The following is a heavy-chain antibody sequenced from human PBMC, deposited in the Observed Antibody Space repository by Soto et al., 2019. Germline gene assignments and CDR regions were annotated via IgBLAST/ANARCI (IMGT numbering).Heavy chain of an antibody. Sequence: EAQLVESGGGFVQPGRSLRLSCVGSGFIFDDFAIHWVRQAPGKGPEWVSGISWNSDSIGYADSVKGRFTISRDNAKNSLYLQMNSLRAEDTALYYCTKVGGLYDFWSGPLHFDLWGQGTLVTVSS. J-gene: IGHJ4*02. CDR1: GFIFDDFA. CDR3: TKVGGLYDFWSGPLHFDL. V-gene: IGHV3-9*01. CDR2: ISWNSDSI. D-gene: IGHD3-3*01.